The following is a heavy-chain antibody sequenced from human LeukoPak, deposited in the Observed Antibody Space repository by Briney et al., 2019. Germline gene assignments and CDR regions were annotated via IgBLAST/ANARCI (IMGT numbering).Heavy chain of an antibody. CDR2: IYTSGST. CDR1: GGSISSYY. CDR3: VGYCSSTSCSSGDY. J-gene: IGHJ4*02. Sequence: PSEXLSLTCTVSGGSISSYYWSWLRQPAGKGLEWIGRIYTSGSTNYNPSLQRRVTMSVHTSQTQFSLNLSSVPAADTAVYYCVGYCSSTSCSSGDYWGQGTLVTVSS. D-gene: IGHD2-2*01. V-gene: IGHV4-4*07.